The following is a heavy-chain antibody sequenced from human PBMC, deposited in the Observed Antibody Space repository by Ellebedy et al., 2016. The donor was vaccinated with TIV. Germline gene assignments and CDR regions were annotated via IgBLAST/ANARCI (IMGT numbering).Heavy chain of an antibody. D-gene: IGHD7-27*01. CDR3: GRERWGLGGY. CDR2: IKADGSGI. Sequence: GESLKISCAASGFSFGSYWMLWVRQPPGKGLEWVSRIKADGSGITYADSVRGRFTISRDNAENTLYLQMDSLRVEDTAVYYCGRERWGLGGYWGQGTLVTVSS. V-gene: IGHV3-74*03. CDR1: GFSFGSYW. J-gene: IGHJ4*02.